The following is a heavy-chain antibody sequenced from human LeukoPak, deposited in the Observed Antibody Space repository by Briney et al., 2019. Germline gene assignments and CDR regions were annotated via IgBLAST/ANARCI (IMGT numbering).Heavy chain of an antibody. D-gene: IGHD3-22*01. J-gene: IGHJ4*02. Sequence: GGSLRHSCAASGFTFSSYSMNWVRQAPGKGLEWVSSISSSSSYIYYADSVKGRFTISRDNAKNSLYLQMNSLRAEDTAVYYCARAHYYDSSGYYYDFDYWGQGTLVTVSS. CDR3: ARAHYYDSSGYYYDFDY. CDR2: ISSSSSYI. CDR1: GFTFSSYS. V-gene: IGHV3-21*01.